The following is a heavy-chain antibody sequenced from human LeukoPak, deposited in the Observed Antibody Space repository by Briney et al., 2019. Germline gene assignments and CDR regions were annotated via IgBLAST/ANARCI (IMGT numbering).Heavy chain of an antibody. V-gene: IGHV1-24*01. CDR2: FDPEDGET. CDR3: ATAIFGSSGYYLDY. CDR1: GYTLTELS. D-gene: IGHD3-22*01. J-gene: IGHJ4*02. Sequence: GASVKVSCKVSGYTLTELSMHWVRQAPGKGLEWMGGFDPEDGETIYAQKFQGRVTMTEGTSTDTAYMELSSLRSEDTAVYYCATAIFGSSGYYLDYWGQGTLVTVSS.